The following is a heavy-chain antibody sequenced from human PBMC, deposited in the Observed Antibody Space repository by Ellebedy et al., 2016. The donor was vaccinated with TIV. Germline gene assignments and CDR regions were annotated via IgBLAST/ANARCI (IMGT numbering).Heavy chain of an antibody. CDR1: GGSISSYY. D-gene: IGHD6-13*01. CDR3: ARVVWQQPVSDASDI. Sequence: MPSETLSLTCTVSGGSISSYYWSWIRQPPGKGLEWIGYIDYSGSTNYNPSLKSRVTISVDTSKNQFSLKLSSVTAADTAVFYCARVVWQQPVSDASDIWGQGTMVTVSS. J-gene: IGHJ3*02. V-gene: IGHV4-59*01. CDR2: IDYSGST.